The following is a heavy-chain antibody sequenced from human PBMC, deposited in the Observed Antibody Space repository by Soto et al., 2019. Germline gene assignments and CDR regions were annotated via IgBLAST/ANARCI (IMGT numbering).Heavy chain of an antibody. CDR1: GYTFTRYL. J-gene: IGHJ6*02. V-gene: IGHV1-46*03. CDR2: INPSDRTT. D-gene: IGHD5-18*01. Sequence: QVQLVQSGAEVKEPGASVKLSCKASGYTFTRYLLHWVRQAPGQGLEWVGIINPSDRTTSYAQKFQGRGTMTRDTSTSTVHRELSSLRSEDTAVDYCAVVDTALIKGDYNGMDVWGQGTTVTVSS. CDR3: AVVDTALIKGDYNGMDV.